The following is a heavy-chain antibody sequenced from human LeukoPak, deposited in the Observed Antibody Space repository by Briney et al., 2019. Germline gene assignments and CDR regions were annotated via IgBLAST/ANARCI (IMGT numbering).Heavy chain of an antibody. Sequence: GGSLRLSCAASGFTLRNYAMNWVRQAPGKRLEWVANIKQDGSEKYYVDSVKGRFTISRDNANNSLYLQMNSLRAEDTAVYYCARGRGGLLWFGEFNSWGQGTLVTVSS. CDR1: GFTLRNYA. V-gene: IGHV3-7*01. D-gene: IGHD3-10*01. J-gene: IGHJ4*02. CDR2: IKQDGSEK. CDR3: ARGRGGLLWFGEFNS.